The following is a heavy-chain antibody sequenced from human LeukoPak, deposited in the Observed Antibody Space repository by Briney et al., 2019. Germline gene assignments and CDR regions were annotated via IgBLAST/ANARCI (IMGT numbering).Heavy chain of an antibody. V-gene: IGHV3-64*01. Sequence: PGGSLRLSCAASGFTFSSYAMHWVRQAPGKGLEYVSAISSNGGSTYYANSVKGRFTISKDNSKNTLYLQMGGLRAEDMAVYYCARVFDSSGYYPIYYYGMDVWGQGTTVTVSS. J-gene: IGHJ6*02. CDR3: ARVFDSSGYYPIYYYGMDV. CDR2: ISSNGGST. D-gene: IGHD3-22*01. CDR1: GFTFSSYA.